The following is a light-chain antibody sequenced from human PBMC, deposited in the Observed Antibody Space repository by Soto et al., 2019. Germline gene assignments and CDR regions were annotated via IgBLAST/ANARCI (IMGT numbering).Light chain of an antibody. CDR3: QQYNNWPRT. CDR2: GAS. CDR1: QSVSSN. Sequence: EIVLTQSPGTLSLSPGERATLSCRASQSVSSNLAWYQQKPGQAPRLLIYGASTRATGIPARFSGSGSGTEFTLTISSLQSEDFAVYYCQQYNNWPRTFAQGTKVAIK. V-gene: IGKV3-15*01. J-gene: IGKJ1*01.